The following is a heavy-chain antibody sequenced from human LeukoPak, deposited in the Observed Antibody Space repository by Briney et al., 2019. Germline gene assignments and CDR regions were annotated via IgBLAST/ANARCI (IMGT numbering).Heavy chain of an antibody. CDR3: AKARGSGWLRSFDY. CDR1: VFTFSNYV. CDR2: TLPEEGLK. Sequence: GGSLRHSRVASVFTFSNYVKHWVRPAPGKGVESVAVTLPEEGLKFFGDSVKGRFTISRDNSKNTLYLQMNSLRAEDTAVYYCAKARGSGWLRSFDYWGQGTLVTVSS. D-gene: IGHD6-19*01. J-gene: IGHJ4*02. V-gene: IGHV3-30*04.